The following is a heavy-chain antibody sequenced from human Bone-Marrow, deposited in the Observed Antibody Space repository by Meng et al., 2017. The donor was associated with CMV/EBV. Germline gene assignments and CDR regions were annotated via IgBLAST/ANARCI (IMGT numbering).Heavy chain of an antibody. CDR1: GGTFNSYS. CDR3: ARVEIQLWFSSYYYYGMDV. Sequence: SVKVSCKASGGTFNSYSINWVRQAPGQGLKWLGRIIPILGIANYAQNVQGRVTITADTSTSTAYMEMSSLRSDDTAVYYCARVEIQLWFSSYYYYGMDVWGQGTTVTVSS. D-gene: IGHD5-18*01. CDR2: IIPILGIA. V-gene: IGHV1-69*02. J-gene: IGHJ6*02.